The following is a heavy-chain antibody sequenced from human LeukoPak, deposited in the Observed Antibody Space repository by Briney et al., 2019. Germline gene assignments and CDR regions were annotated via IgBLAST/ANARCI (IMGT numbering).Heavy chain of an antibody. J-gene: IGHJ4*02. D-gene: IGHD3-10*01. CDR1: GFTFSNAW. CDR2: IKSKTDGGTS. Sequence: GGSLRLSCAASGFTFSNAWMSWVRQAPGKGLEWVGRIKSKTDGGTSDYAAPVKGRFTISRDDSKNTLYLQMNSLKTEDTAVYYCTTDCGITMVQGTLGDYWGQGTLVTVSS. CDR3: TTDCGITMVQGTLGDY. V-gene: IGHV3-15*01.